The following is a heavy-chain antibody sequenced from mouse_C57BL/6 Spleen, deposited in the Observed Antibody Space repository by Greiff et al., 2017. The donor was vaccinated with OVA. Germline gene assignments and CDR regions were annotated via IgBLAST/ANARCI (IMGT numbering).Heavy chain of an antibody. Sequence: VKLQQPGAELVRPGTSVKLSCKASGYTFTSYWMHWVKQRPGQGLEWIGVIDPSDSYTNYNQKFKGKATLTVDTSSSTAYMQLSSLTSEDSAVYYCARGNSYWYFDVWGTGTTVTVSS. CDR3: ARGNSYWYFDV. CDR1: GYTFTSYW. CDR2: IDPSDSYT. J-gene: IGHJ1*03. V-gene: IGHV1-59*01. D-gene: IGHD5-2*01.